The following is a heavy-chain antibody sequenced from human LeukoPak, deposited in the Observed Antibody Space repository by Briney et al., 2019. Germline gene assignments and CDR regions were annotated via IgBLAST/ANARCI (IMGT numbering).Heavy chain of an antibody. CDR1: GFTFSSYA. Sequence: GRSLRLSCAASGFTFSSYAMHWVRQAPGKGLEWVAVISYDGSNKYYADSVKGRFTISRDNSKNTLYLQMNSLRAEDTAVYYCAKDPYDISGYYYGPTGGVDYWGQGTLVTVSS. CDR3: AKDPYDISGYYYGPTGGVDY. J-gene: IGHJ4*02. V-gene: IGHV3-30*04. D-gene: IGHD3-22*01. CDR2: ISYDGSNK.